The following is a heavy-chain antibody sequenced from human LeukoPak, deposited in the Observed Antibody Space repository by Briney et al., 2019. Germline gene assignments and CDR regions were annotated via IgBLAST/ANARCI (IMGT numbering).Heavy chain of an antibody. D-gene: IGHD4-17*01. CDR2: ISAYNGNT. CDR1: GYTFTSYG. V-gene: IGHV1-18*01. J-gene: IGHJ5*02. CDR3: ARDLKPYGDYGGWFDP. Sequence: ASVKVSCKASGYTFTSYGISWVRQAHGQGLEWMGWISAYNGNTKYSQKFQGRVTITRDTSASTAYMELSSLRSEDTAVYYCARDLKPYGDYGGWFDPWGQGTLVTVSS.